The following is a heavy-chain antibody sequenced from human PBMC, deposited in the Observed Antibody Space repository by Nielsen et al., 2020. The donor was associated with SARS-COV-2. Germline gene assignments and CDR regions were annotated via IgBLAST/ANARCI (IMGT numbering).Heavy chain of an antibody. Sequence: SETLSLTCTVSGGSISSGDYYWSWIRQPPGMGLEWIGYIYYSGSTYYNPSLKSRVTISVDTSKNQFSLKLSSVTAADTALYYCARERVGGITIFGVVTRYGMDVWGQGTTVTVSS. J-gene: IGHJ6*02. CDR2: IYYSGST. V-gene: IGHV4-30-4*01. D-gene: IGHD3-3*01. CDR1: GGSISSGDYY. CDR3: ARERVGGITIFGVVTRYGMDV.